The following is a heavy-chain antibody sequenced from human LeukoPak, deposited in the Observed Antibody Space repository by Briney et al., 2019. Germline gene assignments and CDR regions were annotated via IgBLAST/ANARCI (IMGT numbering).Heavy chain of an antibody. V-gene: IGHV5-51*01. Sequence: GESLKISCKGSGYSFTSFWIAWVRQMPGKGLEWMGIIYPGDSDTRYSPSLKGQVTISDDRSTSTAYLQWRSLKASDTTMYYCARLNWGAFDIWGQGTMVTVSS. CDR3: ARLNWGAFDI. CDR1: GYSFTSFW. CDR2: IYPGDSDT. J-gene: IGHJ3*02. D-gene: IGHD7-27*01.